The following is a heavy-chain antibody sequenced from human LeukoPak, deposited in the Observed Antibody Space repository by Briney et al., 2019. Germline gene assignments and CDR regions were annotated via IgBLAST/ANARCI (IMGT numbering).Heavy chain of an antibody. D-gene: IGHD1-1*01. J-gene: IGHJ4*02. CDR3: ARYTTVAAFDY. CDR1: GRSISNHY. CDR2: NYYIGTT. Sequence: SETLSLTCTVSGRSISNHYWSWTRQPPGKELDWVGYNYYIGTTNSNPSLKSRATITVDNTKNQFTLNRSSGDPAAPPAYYLARYTTVAAFDYWGQGTLVTVSS. V-gene: IGHV4-59*11.